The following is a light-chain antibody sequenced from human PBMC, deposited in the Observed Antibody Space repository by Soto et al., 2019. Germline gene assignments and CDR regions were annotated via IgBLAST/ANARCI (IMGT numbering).Light chain of an antibody. V-gene: IGKV3-11*01. J-gene: IGKJ4*01. Sequence: EIVLTQSPATLSLSPGERATLSCRASQSVDNYLAWYQQKPGQAPRLLIYDASERATGIPARFSGSGSGTDFTLTISALDPEDSAVYFCQRRINWPSFGGGTKVEIK. CDR2: DAS. CDR1: QSVDNY. CDR3: QRRINWPS.